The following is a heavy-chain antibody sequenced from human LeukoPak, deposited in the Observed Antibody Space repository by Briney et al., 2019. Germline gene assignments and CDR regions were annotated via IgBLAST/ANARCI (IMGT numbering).Heavy chain of an antibody. Sequence: SGTLSLTCAVSGGSISSTHWWHWVRQPPGKGLEWIGEIFHSGTTNYNPSLKSRVTISIDQSKNQFSLKLRSVTAADTAVYYCARDQWLVRGGDHDAFDIWGQGTMVTVSS. CDR1: GGSISSTHW. D-gene: IGHD6-19*01. CDR3: ARDQWLVRGGDHDAFDI. CDR2: IFHSGTT. V-gene: IGHV4-4*02. J-gene: IGHJ3*02.